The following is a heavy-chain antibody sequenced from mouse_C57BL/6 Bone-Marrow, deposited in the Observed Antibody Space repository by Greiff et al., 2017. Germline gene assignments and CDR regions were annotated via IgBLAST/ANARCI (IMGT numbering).Heavy chain of an antibody. V-gene: IGHV14-4*01. CDR1: GFNIKDDY. CDR2: IDPENGDT. D-gene: IGHD1-1*01. CDR3: SLFITTVVAPSY. J-gene: IGHJ2*01. Sequence: VQLQQSGAELVRPGASVKLSCTASGFNIKDDYMHWVKQRPEQGLEWIGWIDPENGDTEYASKFQGKATITADTSSNTAYLQLSSLTSEDTAVYYCSLFITTVVAPSYWGQGTTLTVSS.